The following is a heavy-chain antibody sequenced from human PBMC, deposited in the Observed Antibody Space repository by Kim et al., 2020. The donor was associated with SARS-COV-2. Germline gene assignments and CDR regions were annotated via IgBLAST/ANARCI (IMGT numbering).Heavy chain of an antibody. V-gene: IGHV3-66*01. Sequence: GGSLRLSCAASGFSVGNHYMRWVRQAPGKGLEWVSVIYNTGTTYYADSVKGRFSIARDTSKNTISLQMNTLRVEDTAVYYCVRDPSMARRGIIPDFWGQGTLVTVSS. D-gene: IGHD3-10*01. J-gene: IGHJ4*02. CDR1: GFSVGNHY. CDR3: VRDPSMARRGIIPDF. CDR2: IYNTGTT.